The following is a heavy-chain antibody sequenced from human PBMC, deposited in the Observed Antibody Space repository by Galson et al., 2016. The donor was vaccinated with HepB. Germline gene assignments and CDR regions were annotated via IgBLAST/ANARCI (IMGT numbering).Heavy chain of an antibody. CDR1: GXXVSXXX. CDR2: XXSHGAX. Sequence: SLXXXCAASGXXVSXXXMRXXXQAXXKGXXXVSXXXSHGAXYXADSRKARFXVSRDNSKNTLYLQXXSLRDEDTXVYYCGXGGGPXADVWGPGXXVTV. V-gene: IGHV3-66*01. CDR3: GXGGGPXADV. D-gene: IGHD6-13*01. J-gene: IGHJ4*02.